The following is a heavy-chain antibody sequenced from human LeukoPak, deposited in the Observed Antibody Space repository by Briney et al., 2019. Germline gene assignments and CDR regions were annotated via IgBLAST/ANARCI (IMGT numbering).Heavy chain of an antibody. CDR2: INPSGGST. V-gene: IGHV1-46*01. D-gene: IGHD2-15*01. Sequence: GASVKVSCKASGYTFTSYYMHWVRQAPGQGLEWMGLINPSGGSTSYAQKFQGRVTMTRDTSTSTVYMELSSLRSEDTAVYYCARDPRYCSGGSCYNFRFDPWGQGTLVTVSS. CDR3: ARDPRYCSGGSCYNFRFDP. J-gene: IGHJ5*02. CDR1: GYTFTSYY.